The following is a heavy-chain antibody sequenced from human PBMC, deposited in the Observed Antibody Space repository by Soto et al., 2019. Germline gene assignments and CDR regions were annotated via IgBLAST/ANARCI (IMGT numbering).Heavy chain of an antibody. J-gene: IGHJ5*02. Sequence: GGSLRLSCAASGFSFSISPMHWVRQAPGKGLEWVANIKEDGSEKNYVDSLQGRFTISRDNSKNTLYLQMNSLRAEDTAVYYCAKDRLKSGHNWFDPWGQGTLVTVSS. CDR2: IKEDGSEK. CDR1: GFSFSISP. CDR3: AKDRLKSGHNWFDP. D-gene: IGHD3-3*01. V-gene: IGHV3-7*03.